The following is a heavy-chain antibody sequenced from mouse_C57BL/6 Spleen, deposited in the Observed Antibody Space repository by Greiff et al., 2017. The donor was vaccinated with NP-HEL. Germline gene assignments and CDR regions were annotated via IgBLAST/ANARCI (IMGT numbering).Heavy chain of an antibody. CDR3: ARSSRDGYSPFDY. J-gene: IGHJ2*01. CDR2: INPGSGGT. V-gene: IGHV1-54*01. CDR1: GYAFTNYL. Sequence: QVHVKQSGAELVRPGTSVKVSCKASGYAFTNYLLEWVKQRPGQGLEWIGVINPGSGGTNYNEKFKGKATLTADKSSSTAYMQLSSLTSEDSAVYFCARSSRDGYSPFDYWGQGTTLTVSS. D-gene: IGHD2-3*01.